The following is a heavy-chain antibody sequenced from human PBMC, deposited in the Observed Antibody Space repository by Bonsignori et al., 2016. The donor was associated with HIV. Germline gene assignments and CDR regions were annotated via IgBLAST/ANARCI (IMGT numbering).Heavy chain of an antibody. CDR1: GYTLTELS. V-gene: IGHV1-24*01. CDR2: FDPEDGET. CDR3: ATDDDSSGYQRDAFDI. J-gene: IGHJ3*02. Sequence: ASVKVSCKVSGYTLTELSMHWVRQAPGKGLEWMGGFDPEDGETIYAQKFQGRVTMTEDTSTDTAYMELSSLRSEDTAVYYCATDDDSSGYQRDAFDIWGQGTMVTVSS. D-gene: IGHD3-22*01.